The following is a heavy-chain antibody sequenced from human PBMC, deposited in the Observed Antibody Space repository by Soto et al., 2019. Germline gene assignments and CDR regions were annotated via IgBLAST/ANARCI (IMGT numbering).Heavy chain of an antibody. CDR3: AKAHSNLSQTDGYYMSWFDP. CDR2: IAGSGGST. D-gene: IGHD3-22*01. Sequence: EVQLLESGGGLVQPGGSLRLSCAASGFTFSNYAMTWVRQAAGKGLEWVSLIAGSGGSTYYADSVKGRFAISRDKSKNTLYLQMNSLRAEDTAVYYCAKAHSNLSQTDGYYMSWFDPWGQGTLVTVSS. CDR1: GFTFSNYA. V-gene: IGHV3-23*01. J-gene: IGHJ5*02.